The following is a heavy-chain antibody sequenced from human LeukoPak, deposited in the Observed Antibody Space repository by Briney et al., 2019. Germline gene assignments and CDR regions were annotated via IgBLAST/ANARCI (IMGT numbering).Heavy chain of an antibody. CDR1: GYTFTSYG. Sequence: ASVKVSCKASGYTFTSYGISWVRHAPGQGLEWMGWISAYNGNTNYAQKLQGRVTMTTDTSTSTAYMELRSLRSDDTAVYYCARVDPRTVEPDYWGQGTLVTVSS. V-gene: IGHV1-18*01. CDR3: ARVDPRTVEPDY. CDR2: ISAYNGNT. D-gene: IGHD1-1*01. J-gene: IGHJ4*02.